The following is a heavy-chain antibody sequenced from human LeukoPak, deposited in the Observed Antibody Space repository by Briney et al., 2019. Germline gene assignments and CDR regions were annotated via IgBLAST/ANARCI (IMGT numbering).Heavy chain of an antibody. CDR3: ARDSYYGSGSPDY. CDR2: ISASGGDA. D-gene: IGHD3-10*01. V-gene: IGHV3-21*01. Sequence: GGSLRLSCAASGFTFSNHAMHWVRQAPGKGLEWVSVISASGGDAFYADSVKGRFTISRDNGKNSLYLQMNSLRAEDTAVYYCARDSYYGSGSPDYWGQGTLVTVSS. J-gene: IGHJ4*02. CDR1: GFTFSNHA.